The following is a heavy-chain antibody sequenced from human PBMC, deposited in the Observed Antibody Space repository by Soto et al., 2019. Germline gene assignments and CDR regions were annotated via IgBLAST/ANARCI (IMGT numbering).Heavy chain of an antibody. V-gene: IGHV3-74*01. CDR1: GFTFGNYW. D-gene: IGHD3-16*01. CDR2: INSDGSST. Sequence: EVQLVESGGGLVQPGGSLRLSCAASGFTFGNYWMHWVRQAPGKGLVWVARINSDGSSTSYAASVKGRFTISRDNAKKTLYLQMNRLRAEDTAMYYCTKVMSTVGGDFDSWGQGTLVTVSS. J-gene: IGHJ4*02. CDR3: TKVMSTVGGDFDS.